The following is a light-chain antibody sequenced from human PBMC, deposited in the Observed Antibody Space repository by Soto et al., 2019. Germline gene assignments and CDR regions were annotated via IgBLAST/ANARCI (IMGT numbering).Light chain of an antibody. J-gene: IGKJ5*01. CDR2: DAS. V-gene: IGKV3D-20*02. CDR1: QSVSNNY. Sequence: EIVLTQSPGTLSLSPGERAALSCKSSQSVSNNYLAWYQQKPGQAPRLIIYDASNRATGIPARFSGSGSGTDLTLTISRLEPEDFAVYYCQQRSNWPITLGQGTRLEIK. CDR3: QQRSNWPIT.